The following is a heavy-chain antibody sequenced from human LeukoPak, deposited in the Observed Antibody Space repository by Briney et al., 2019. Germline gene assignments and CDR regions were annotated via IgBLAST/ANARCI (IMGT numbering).Heavy chain of an antibody. V-gene: IGHV3-23*01. Sequence: PGGSLRLSCAASGFTFNTYAMSWVRQAPGKGLEGLEWVSTVNGNGGRTYYADSVKGRFTISRDNSKNTLFLHMNSLRAEDAAIYYCAKDQSPTSSQSSGFLTWGQGTLVTVSS. CDR1: GFTFNTYA. J-gene: IGHJ5*02. CDR3: AKDQSPTSSQSSGFLT. CDR2: VNGNGGRT. D-gene: IGHD3-22*01.